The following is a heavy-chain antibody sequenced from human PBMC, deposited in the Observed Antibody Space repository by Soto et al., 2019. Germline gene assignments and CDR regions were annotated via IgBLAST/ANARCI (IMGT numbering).Heavy chain of an antibody. V-gene: IGHV5-51*01. CDR3: AAGYTTGPDALDI. CDR1: GDNFANYW. CDR2: IFPGDSDT. J-gene: IGHJ3*02. D-gene: IGHD4-17*01. Sequence: GESLKISCMGSGDNFANYWIGWVRQMPGKGLEWMGMIFPGDSDTKNSPSLQGQITMSVDKSDSSAYLQWRSLKASDTAMYYCAAGYTTGPDALDIWGQGTMVTVSS.